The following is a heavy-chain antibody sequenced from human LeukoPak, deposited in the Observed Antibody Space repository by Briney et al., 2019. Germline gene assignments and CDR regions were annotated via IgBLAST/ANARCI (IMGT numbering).Heavy chain of an antibody. CDR3: ARYDYGDYGNWFDP. CDR1: GLTFSSHW. CDR2: IKQDGSEK. J-gene: IGHJ5*02. D-gene: IGHD4-17*01. Sequence: PGGSLRLSCAASGLTFSSHWMHWVRQAPGKGLEWVANIKQDGSEKYYVDSVKGRFTISRDNAKNSLYLQMNSLRAEDTAVYYCARYDYGDYGNWFDPWGQGTLVTVSS. V-gene: IGHV3-7*01.